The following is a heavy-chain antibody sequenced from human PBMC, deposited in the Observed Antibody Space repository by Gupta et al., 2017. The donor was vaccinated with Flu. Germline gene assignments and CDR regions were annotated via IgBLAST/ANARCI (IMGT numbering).Heavy chain of an antibody. V-gene: IGHV3-7*01. J-gene: IGHJ4*02. D-gene: IGHD6-13*01. CDR3: ARDEGIAAAGWDYFDY. Sequence: VQLVESGGGLVQPGGSLRLSCEGSGFPFSSYWMRWVRQAPGKGLEWVANIKQDGSEKYYVDSVKGRFTISRDNAKNSLYLQMNSLRAEDTAVYYCARDEGIAAAGWDYFDYWGQGTLVTVSS. CDR2: IKQDGSEK. CDR1: GFPFSSYW.